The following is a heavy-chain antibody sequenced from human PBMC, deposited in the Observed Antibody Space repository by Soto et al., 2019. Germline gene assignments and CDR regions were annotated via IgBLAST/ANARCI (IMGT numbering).Heavy chain of an antibody. CDR1: ELTCKNFG. CDR3: AKDLTWNQADH. J-gene: IGHJ4*02. CDR2: ISFDGRNT. Sequence: WRPQRVPKTVVELTCKNFGVRRVRQAPGKGLEWVVVISFDGRNTDYADSVKGRFTISRDNSKNTLYLQMTSLRVEVTAEYYCAKDLTWNQADHWGQGALVTVSS. V-gene: IGHV3-30*18. D-gene: IGHD1-1*01.